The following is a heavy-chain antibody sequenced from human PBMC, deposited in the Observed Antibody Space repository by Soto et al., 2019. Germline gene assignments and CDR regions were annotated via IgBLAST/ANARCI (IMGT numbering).Heavy chain of an antibody. CDR3: AKDSPFIVVVTATLDY. CDR2: ISGSGGST. CDR1: GFTFSSYA. V-gene: IGHV3-23*01. D-gene: IGHD2-21*02. Sequence: GGSLRLSCAASGFTFSSYAMSWVRQAPGKGLEWVSAISGSGGSTYYADSVKGRFTISRDNSKNTLYLQMNSLRAEDTAVYYCAKDSPFIVVVTATLDYWGQGTLVTVSS. J-gene: IGHJ4*02.